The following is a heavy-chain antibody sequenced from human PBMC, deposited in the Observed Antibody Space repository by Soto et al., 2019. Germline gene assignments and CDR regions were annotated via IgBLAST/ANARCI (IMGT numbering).Heavy chain of an antibody. CDR2: ISAYNGNT. D-gene: IGHD4-17*01. J-gene: IGHJ6*02. Sequence: ASVKVSCKASGYTFTSYGISWVRQAPGQGLEWMGWISAYNGNTNYAQKLQGRVTMTTDPSTSTADMELRRLRSDATAVYYCARRTTVFDYYGMDVWGQGTTVTDSS. V-gene: IGHV1-18*01. CDR3: ARRTTVFDYYGMDV. CDR1: GYTFTSYG.